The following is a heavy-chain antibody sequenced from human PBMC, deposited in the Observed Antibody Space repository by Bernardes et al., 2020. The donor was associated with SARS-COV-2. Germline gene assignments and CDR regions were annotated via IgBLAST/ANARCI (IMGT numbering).Heavy chain of an antibody. CDR1: GFTFSSYA. CDR3: VRGKRKCRDEQVVVCADAFDI. J-gene: IGHJ3*02. V-gene: IGHV3-64D*09. D-gene: IGHD2-2*01. Sequence: GGSLRLSCSASGFTFSSYAMHWVRQAPGKGLEYVSAISSNGGSTYYADSVKGRFTISRDNSKNTLYLQMSSLRAEDTAVYYCVRGKRKCRDEQVVVCADAFDIWGQGTMVTVSS. CDR2: ISSNGGST.